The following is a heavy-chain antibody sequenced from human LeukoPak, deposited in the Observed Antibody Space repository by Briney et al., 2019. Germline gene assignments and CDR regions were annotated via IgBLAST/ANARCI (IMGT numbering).Heavy chain of an antibody. J-gene: IGHJ3*02. CDR1: DGTINSTHW. CDR2: TYHTGTT. D-gene: IGHD1-14*01. Sequence: SETLSLTCAVSDGTINSTHWWSWVRPPPGKGLEWIGETYHTGTTHYNPSLKSRVIISLDKSKNQFSLRLTSVTAADTAFYYCARDTRAGNAFDIWGQGTMVTVSS. CDR3: ARDTRAGNAFDI. V-gene: IGHV4-4*02.